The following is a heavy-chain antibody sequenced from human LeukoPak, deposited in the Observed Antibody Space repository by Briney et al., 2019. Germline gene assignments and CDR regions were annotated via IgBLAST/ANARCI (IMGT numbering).Heavy chain of an antibody. Sequence: GGSLRLSCATSGFTFSSYWMSWVRQAPGKGLEWVANIKQDGSEKYYVDSVKGRFTISRDNAKNSLYLQMNSLRAEDTAVYYCARNGAPVETAITPYYYYMDVWGKGTTVTVSS. J-gene: IGHJ6*03. CDR1: GFTFSSYW. V-gene: IGHV3-7*01. CDR2: IKQDGSEK. CDR3: ARNGAPVETAITPYYYYMDV. D-gene: IGHD2-21*02.